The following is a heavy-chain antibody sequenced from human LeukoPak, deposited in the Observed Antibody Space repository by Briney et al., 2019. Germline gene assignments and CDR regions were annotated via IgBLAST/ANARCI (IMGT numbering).Heavy chain of an antibody. J-gene: IGHJ3*02. CDR2: IYHSGST. D-gene: IGHD4-17*01. CDR3: ARGGDYGAFDI. CDR1: GGSISSGGYS. Sequence: SQTLSLTCAVSGGSISSGGYSWSWIRQPPGEGLEWIGYIYHSGSTYYNPSLQSRVTISVDRSKNQFSLKLSSVTAADTAVYYCARGGDYGAFDIWGQGTMVTVSS. V-gene: IGHV4-30-2*01.